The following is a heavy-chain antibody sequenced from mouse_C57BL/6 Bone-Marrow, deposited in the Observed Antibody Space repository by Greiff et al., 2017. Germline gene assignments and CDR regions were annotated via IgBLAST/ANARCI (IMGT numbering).Heavy chain of an antibody. D-gene: IGHD1-1*01. CDR3: ARGYGSSPSYWYFDV. Sequence: VQLQQSGPELVKPGASVKLSCKASGYTFTSYDINWVKQRPGQGLEWIGWIYPRAGSTKYNEKFKGKATLTVDTSSSTAYMELHRLTSEDSAVYFCARGYGSSPSYWYFDVWGTGTTVTVSS. CDR2: IYPRAGST. J-gene: IGHJ1*03. CDR1: GYTFTSYD. V-gene: IGHV1-85*01.